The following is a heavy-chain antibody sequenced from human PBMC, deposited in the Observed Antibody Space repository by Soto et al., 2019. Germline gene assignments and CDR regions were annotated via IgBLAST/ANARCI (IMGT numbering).Heavy chain of an antibody. V-gene: IGHV4-4*02. Sequence: QVQLQESGPGLVRPSGALSVTCAVSGDSISRSHWWSWVRQSPGKGLEWIGEISHSGITNYNPSLKSRVTISGDKSKNPLSLKLTSVTAADTAVYYCARVRYDRSGFDHWGQGTLVSVSS. CDR2: ISHSGIT. CDR1: GDSISRSHW. J-gene: IGHJ4*02. D-gene: IGHD3-22*01. CDR3: ARVRYDRSGFDH.